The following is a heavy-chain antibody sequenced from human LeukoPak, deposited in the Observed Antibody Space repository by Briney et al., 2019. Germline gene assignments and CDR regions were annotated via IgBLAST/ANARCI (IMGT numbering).Heavy chain of an antibody. D-gene: IGHD2-2*01. Sequence: SQTLSLTCAISGDSVSSNSVTWNWIRQSPSRGLEWLGRTYYRSTWYNDYAVSVRGRITVNPDTSKNQFSLHLNSVTPEDTAVCYCARGLTQYDCFDPWGQGILVTVSS. V-gene: IGHV6-1*01. CDR3: ARGLTQYDCFDP. CDR2: TYYRSTWYN. CDR1: GDSVSSNSVT. J-gene: IGHJ5*02.